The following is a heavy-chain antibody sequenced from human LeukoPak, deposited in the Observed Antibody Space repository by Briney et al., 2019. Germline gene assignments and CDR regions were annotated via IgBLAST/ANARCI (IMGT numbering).Heavy chain of an antibody. V-gene: IGHV3-7*04. J-gene: IGHJ4*02. CDR3: ARDANWSSDY. D-gene: IGHD1-26*01. CDR1: GFTFSTYW. CDR2: INQDGGAK. Sequence: GGSLRLSCAASGFTFSTYWMSWVRQAPGKGLEWVANINQDGGAKHYVDSVKGRFTTSRDNARNSLYLQMNSLRAEDTAVYYCARDANWSSDYWGQGTLVTVSS.